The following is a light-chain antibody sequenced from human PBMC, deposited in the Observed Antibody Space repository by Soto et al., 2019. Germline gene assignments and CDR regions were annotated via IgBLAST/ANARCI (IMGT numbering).Light chain of an antibody. CDR2: ELN. J-gene: IGLJ2*01. Sequence: QAVVTQPASVSGSPGQSITISCTGTSTDVGGYNYVSWYQQHPGKAPKLIIYELNNRPSGISNRFSGSKSGNTASLTISGLQAEDEADYFCTSYTSSITLVLFGGGTKVTVL. CDR1: STDVGGYNY. CDR3: TSYTSSITLVL. V-gene: IGLV2-14*01.